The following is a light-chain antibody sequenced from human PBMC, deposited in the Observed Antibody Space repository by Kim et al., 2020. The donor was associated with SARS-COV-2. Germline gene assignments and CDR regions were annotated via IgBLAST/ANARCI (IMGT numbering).Light chain of an antibody. V-gene: IGKV1-6*01. CDR2: AAS. Sequence: VSVGDRVTITCRASQGIRNDLAWYQQRPGKAPILLIYAASTLHSGVPPRFSGSGSDTDFTLTISSLQPEDFATYYCLQDYIYPRTFGQGTKVDIK. J-gene: IGKJ1*01. CDR1: QGIRND. CDR3: LQDYIYPRT.